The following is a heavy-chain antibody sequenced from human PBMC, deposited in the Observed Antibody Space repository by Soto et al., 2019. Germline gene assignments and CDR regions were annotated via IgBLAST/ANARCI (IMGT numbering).Heavy chain of an antibody. CDR2: LSACNGNP. CDR3: ARDPPPPDY. V-gene: IGHV1-18*01. J-gene: IGHJ4*02. CDR1: GYTFASYA. Sequence: QVQLVQSGAEVKQPGASVKVSCKAFGYTFASYAISWMRQAPGQGLEWMGWLSACNGNPNYAQKRQGRVTMTTATSTSTAYREPRSLRSDDTAVYYCARDPPPPDYWGQGTQVTGSS.